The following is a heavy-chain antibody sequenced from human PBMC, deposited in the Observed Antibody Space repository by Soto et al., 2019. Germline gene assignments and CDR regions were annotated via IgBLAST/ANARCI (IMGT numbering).Heavy chain of an antibody. V-gene: IGHV4-30-4*01. Sequence: SETLSLTCVVSGDSISSTHWWTWVRQTPGKGLEWIGYIYYTGSTYYNPSLKSRLIISVDTSKNQFSLKLTSVTAADTAVYYCARVFYYGSGNNWFDPWGQGALVTV. CDR3: ARVFYYGSGNNWFDP. CDR1: GDSISSTHW. CDR2: IYYTGST. J-gene: IGHJ5*02. D-gene: IGHD3-10*01.